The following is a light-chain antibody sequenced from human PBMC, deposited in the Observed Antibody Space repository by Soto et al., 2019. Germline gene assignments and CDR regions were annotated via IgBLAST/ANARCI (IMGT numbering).Light chain of an antibody. CDR2: GAS. CDR1: QSVRSN. V-gene: IGKV3D-15*01. CDR3: QQYDNWPPT. Sequence: EIVMTQSPATLSMSPGERATLSCRASQSVRSNLAWYQQKPGQAPRLLIYGASTRATGIPARFSGSGSGTEFTLTINSLQSEDFVVYYCQQYDNWPPTFGQGTRLDIQ. J-gene: IGKJ5*01.